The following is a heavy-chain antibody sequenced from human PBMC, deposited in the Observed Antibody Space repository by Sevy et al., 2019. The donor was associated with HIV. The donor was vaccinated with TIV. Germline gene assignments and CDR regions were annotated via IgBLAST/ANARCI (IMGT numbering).Heavy chain of an antibody. CDR2: ISDGGTTI. Sequence: GGSLRLSCAASGFTFKDYYMNWIRQAPGKGLEWVSYISDGGTTIYYADSVKGRFTISRDNAKNSMYLQMNSLRAEDTAVYYCAREGDLRYFDLWGRGTLVTVSS. J-gene: IGHJ2*01. CDR3: AREGDLRYFDL. D-gene: IGHD3-10*01. CDR1: GFTFKDYY. V-gene: IGHV3-11*01.